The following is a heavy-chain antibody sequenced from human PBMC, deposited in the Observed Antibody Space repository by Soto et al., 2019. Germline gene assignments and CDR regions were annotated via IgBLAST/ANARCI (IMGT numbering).Heavy chain of an antibody. CDR2: IYYSGST. V-gene: IGHV4-39*01. CDR3: ASERSMLVENY. CDR1: GGSISSSSYY. J-gene: IGHJ4*02. D-gene: IGHD3-22*01. Sequence: SETLSLTCTVSGGSISSSSYYWGWIRQPPGKGLEWIGSIYYSGSTYYNPSLKSRVTISVDTSKNQFSLKLSSVTAADTAVYYCASERSMLVENYWGQGTLVTVSS.